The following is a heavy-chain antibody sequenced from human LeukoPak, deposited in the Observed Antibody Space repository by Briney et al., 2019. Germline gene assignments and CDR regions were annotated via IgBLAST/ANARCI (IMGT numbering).Heavy chain of an antibody. CDR3: AKDPRNYDILTASHYFDY. J-gene: IGHJ4*02. Sequence: GGSLRLSCAASGFTFSSYSMNWVRQAPGKGLEWVSSISSSSSYIYYADSVEGRFTISRDNSKNTLYLQMNSLRAEDTAVYYCAKDPRNYDILTASHYFDYWGQGTLVTVSS. CDR2: ISSSSSYI. CDR1: GFTFSSYS. V-gene: IGHV3-21*04. D-gene: IGHD3-9*01.